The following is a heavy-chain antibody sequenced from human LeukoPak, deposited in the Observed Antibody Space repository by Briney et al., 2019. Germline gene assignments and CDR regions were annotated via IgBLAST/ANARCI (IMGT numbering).Heavy chain of an antibody. V-gene: IGHV1-2*02. CDR3: ARDNRVGAFDY. J-gene: IGHJ4*02. D-gene: IGHD1-26*01. CDR1: GYTFTSYG. Sequence: GASVKVSCKASGYTFTSYGISWVRQAPGQGLEWMGWINPNSGGTNYAQKFQGRVTMTRDTSISTAYMELSRLRSDDTAVYYCARDNRVGAFDYWGQGTLVTVSS. CDR2: INPNSGGT.